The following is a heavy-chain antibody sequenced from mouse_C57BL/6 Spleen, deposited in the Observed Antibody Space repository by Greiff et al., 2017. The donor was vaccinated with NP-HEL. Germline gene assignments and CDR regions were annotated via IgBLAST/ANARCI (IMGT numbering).Heavy chain of an antibody. J-gene: IGHJ1*03. V-gene: IGHV1-52*01. Sequence: QVQLQQSGAELVRPGSSVKLSCKASGYTFTSYWMHWVKQRPIQGLEWIGNIDPSDSETHYNQKFKDKATLTVDKSSSTAYMQLSSLTSEDSAVYYCARRDYYGSSYPYFDVWGTGTTVTVSS. D-gene: IGHD1-1*01. CDR3: ARRDYYGSSYPYFDV. CDR1: GYTFTSYW. CDR2: IDPSDSET.